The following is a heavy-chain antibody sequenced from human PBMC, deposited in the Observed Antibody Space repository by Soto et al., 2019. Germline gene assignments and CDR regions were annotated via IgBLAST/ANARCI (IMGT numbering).Heavy chain of an antibody. D-gene: IGHD3-9*01. CDR3: AGGGYTISLAWFDP. Sequence: QVQLVQSGAEVKKPGSSVKVSCKASGGTFSSYAISWVRQAPGQGLEWMGGIIPIFGTANYAQKFQGRGTIPADESKSTAYMELSSRRSEDTAVYYCAGGGYTISLAWFDPWGQGTLVTVSS. J-gene: IGHJ5*02. CDR2: IIPIFGTA. V-gene: IGHV1-69*01. CDR1: GGTFSSYA.